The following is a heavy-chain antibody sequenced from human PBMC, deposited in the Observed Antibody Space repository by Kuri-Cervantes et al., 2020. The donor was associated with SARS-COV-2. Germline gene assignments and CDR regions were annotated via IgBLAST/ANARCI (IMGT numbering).Heavy chain of an antibody. CDR1: GDTSTSNG. CDR2: ISAYNGNT. V-gene: IGHV1-18*01. CDR3: ARDGRYRSSYYYYMDV. D-gene: IGHD6-6*01. Sequence: ASVKVSCKASGDTSTSNGISWVRQAPGQGLEWRGWISAYNGNTNYAQKLQGRLTMTTDTPTNTAYIELRSLRSDDTAAYYFARDGRYRSSYYYYMDVWGKGTTVTVSS. J-gene: IGHJ6*03.